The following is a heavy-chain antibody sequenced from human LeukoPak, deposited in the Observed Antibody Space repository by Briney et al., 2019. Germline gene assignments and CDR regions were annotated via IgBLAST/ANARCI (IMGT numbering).Heavy chain of an antibody. D-gene: IGHD5-12*01. V-gene: IGHV1-2*02. J-gene: IGHJ6*03. Sequence: ASVKVSCKPSGYNFTGYYLHWVRQAPGQGLEWMGWINPNTGGTNYAQNFQGRVTMTRDTSIGTAYMELSRLRSDDTAVYYCARSYSGYGNYYYYMDVWGKGTTVTVSS. CDR3: ARSYSGYGNYYYYMDV. CDR1: GYNFTGYY. CDR2: INPNTGGT.